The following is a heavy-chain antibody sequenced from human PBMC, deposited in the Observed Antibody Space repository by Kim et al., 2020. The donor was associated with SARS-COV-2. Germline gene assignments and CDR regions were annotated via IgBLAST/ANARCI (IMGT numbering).Heavy chain of an antibody. CDR2: IKRDGSST. Sequence: GGSLRLSCAASGFSFSSYWMHWVRQAPGKGLVWVSRIKRDGSSTSYADSVTGRFTISRDNAKNTLYLQMNSLRAEDTAVYYCTSANWNYVFDHWGQGTLVTVSS. D-gene: IGHD1-7*01. CDR1: GFSFSSYW. CDR3: TSANWNYVFDH. V-gene: IGHV3-74*01. J-gene: IGHJ4*02.